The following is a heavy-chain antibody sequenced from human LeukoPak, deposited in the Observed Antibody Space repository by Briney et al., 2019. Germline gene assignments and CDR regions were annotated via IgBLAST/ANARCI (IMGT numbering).Heavy chain of an antibody. CDR1: GGTFSSYA. V-gene: IGHV1-69*13. D-gene: IGHD1-26*01. Sequence: SVKVSCKASGGTFSSYAISWVRQAPGQGLEWMGGIIPIFGTANYAQKFQGRVTITADESTSTAYMELSSLRSEDTAVYYCARGEPTTANYYYYYYMDVWGKGTTVTVSS. CDR3: ARGEPTTANYYYYYYMDV. J-gene: IGHJ6*03. CDR2: IIPIFGTA.